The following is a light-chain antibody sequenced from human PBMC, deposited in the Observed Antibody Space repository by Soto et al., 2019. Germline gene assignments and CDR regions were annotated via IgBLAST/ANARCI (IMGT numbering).Light chain of an antibody. CDR1: QSMSSW. J-gene: IGKJ1*01. CDR2: DAS. CDR3: QQYNSYSWT. V-gene: IGKV1-5*01. Sequence: DIQMTQSPSTLSASVGDRVTITCRASQSMSSWLAWYQQKPGKAPKLLIYDASSLESGVPSRFSGSGSGTEFTLTISSLQPDDFATYYCQQYNSYSWTFGQGTKVDIK.